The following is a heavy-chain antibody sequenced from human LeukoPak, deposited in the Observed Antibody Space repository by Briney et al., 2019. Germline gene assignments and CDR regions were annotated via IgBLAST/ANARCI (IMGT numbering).Heavy chain of an antibody. J-gene: IGHJ5*02. CDR3: ARVPATALNNWFDP. V-gene: IGHV3-11*06. CDR1: GFTFSDYY. D-gene: IGHD1-1*01. CDR2: ISSSSSYI. Sequence: PGGSLRLSCAASGFTFSDYYMSWIRQAPGKGLEWVSSISSSSSYIYYADSVKGRFTISRDNAKNSLYLQMNSLRAEDTAVYYCARVPATALNNWFDPWGQGTLVTVSS.